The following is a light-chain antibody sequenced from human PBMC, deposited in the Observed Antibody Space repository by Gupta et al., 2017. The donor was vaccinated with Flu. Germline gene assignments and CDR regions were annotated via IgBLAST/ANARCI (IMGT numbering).Light chain of an antibody. CDR2: GAS. V-gene: IGKV3-15*01. CDR1: QEIAGN. J-gene: IGKJ4*01. CDR3: QQYNNWPLT. Sequence: EIVMTQSPGTLSVFPGEGATLSCRASQEIAGNLAWYQQKPGQATRLLLSGASTRATGTPARFSGSRSGTEFTLTISSLQSEDFAVYYCQQYNNWPLTFGGGTKVEIK.